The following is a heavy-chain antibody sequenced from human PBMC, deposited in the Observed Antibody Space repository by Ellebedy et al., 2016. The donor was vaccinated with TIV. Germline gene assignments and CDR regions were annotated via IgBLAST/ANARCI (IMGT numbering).Heavy chain of an antibody. J-gene: IGHJ5*02. CDR1: GFTFSSYS. Sequence: GESLKISCAASGFTFSSYSMNWVRQAPGKGLEWVSYISSSSSTIYYADSVKGRFTISRDNAKNSLYLQMNSLRDEDTAVYYWARGAGKWVSIAARRSGWFDPWGQGTLVTVSS. D-gene: IGHD6-6*01. CDR2: ISSSSSTI. CDR3: ARGAGKWVSIAARRSGWFDP. V-gene: IGHV3-48*02.